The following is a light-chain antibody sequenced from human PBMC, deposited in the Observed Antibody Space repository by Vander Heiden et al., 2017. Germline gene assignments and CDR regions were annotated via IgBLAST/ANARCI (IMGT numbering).Light chain of an antibody. V-gene: IGKV2-28*01. CDR2: LGS. J-gene: IGKJ1*01. Sequence: DIVMTQSPLSLPVHPGEPASISCRSSQSLLHSNGYNYLDWYLQKPGQSPQLLIYLGSNRASGVPDRFSGSGSGTDFTLKISRVEAEDVGVYYCRQALQTPRTFGQGTKVEIK. CDR1: QSLLHSNGYNY. CDR3: RQALQTPRT.